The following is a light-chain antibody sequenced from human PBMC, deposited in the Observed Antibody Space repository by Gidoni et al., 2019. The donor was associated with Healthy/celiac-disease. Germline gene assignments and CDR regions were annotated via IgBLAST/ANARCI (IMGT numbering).Light chain of an antibody. CDR2: AAS. CDR1: QSISSY. CDR3: QQSYSTPLT. J-gene: IGKJ4*01. Sequence: RVTITCRASQSISSYLNWYQQKPGKAPKLLIYAASSLQSGVPSRFSGSGSGTDFTLTISSLQPEDFATYYCQQSYSTPLTFGGGTKVEIK. V-gene: IGKV1-39*01.